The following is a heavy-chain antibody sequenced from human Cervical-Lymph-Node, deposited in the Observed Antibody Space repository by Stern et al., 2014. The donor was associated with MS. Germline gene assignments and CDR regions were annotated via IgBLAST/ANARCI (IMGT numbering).Heavy chain of an antibody. Sequence: EVHLVESGAELIRPGESLKISCKGSGYKFSIYWIAWVRQMPGKGLEWMGIIYPGDSETRDSPSFQGQVTMSADKSTSTAYLQWSSLNASDTAMYFCARQTTAWASDVWGQGTLVTVSS. CDR1: GYKFSIYW. CDR3: ARQTTAWASDV. CDR2: IYPGDSET. J-gene: IGHJ4*02. V-gene: IGHV5-51*01. D-gene: IGHD1-14*01.